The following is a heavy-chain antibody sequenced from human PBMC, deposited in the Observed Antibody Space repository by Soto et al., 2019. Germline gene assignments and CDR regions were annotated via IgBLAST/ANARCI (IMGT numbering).Heavy chain of an antibody. V-gene: IGHV3-21*01. CDR2: ISSSISYI. CDR1: GFTFSSYS. J-gene: IGHJ4*02. D-gene: IGHD4-17*01. CDR3: AREWDDYGAFDY. Sequence: PWGSLRLSCAASGFTFSSYSMNWVRQAPGKGLEWVSSISSSISYIYYADSVKGRFTISRDNAKNSLYLQMNSLRAEDTAVYYCAREWDDYGAFDYWGQGTLVTVSS.